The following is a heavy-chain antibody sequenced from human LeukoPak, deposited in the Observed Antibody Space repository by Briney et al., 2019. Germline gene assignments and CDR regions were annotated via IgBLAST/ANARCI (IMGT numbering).Heavy chain of an antibody. Sequence: SETLSLTCAVYGGSFSGYYWSWLRQPPGKGLEWTGEINHSGSTNYNPSLKSRVTISVDTSKNQFSLKLSSVTAADTAVYYCASLGKATIDYWGQGTLVTVSS. CDR3: ASLGKATIDY. CDR2: INHSGST. CDR1: GGSFSGYY. D-gene: IGHD5-12*01. V-gene: IGHV4-34*01. J-gene: IGHJ4*02.